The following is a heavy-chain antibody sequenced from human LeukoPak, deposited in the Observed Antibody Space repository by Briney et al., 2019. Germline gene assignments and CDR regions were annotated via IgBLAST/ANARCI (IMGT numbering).Heavy chain of an antibody. CDR2: ISYDGSNK. CDR3: ARDTKYAFDN. J-gene: IGHJ4*02. CDR1: GFTFSGYD. Sequence: GGSLRLSCVASGFTFSGYDIHWVRQAPGKGLEWVTLISYDGSNKYYADSVKGRFTISGDKAKNSVYLQMNSLRVEDTAVYYCARDTKYAFDNWGQGTLVTVSS. D-gene: IGHD2-2*01. V-gene: IGHV3-30*03.